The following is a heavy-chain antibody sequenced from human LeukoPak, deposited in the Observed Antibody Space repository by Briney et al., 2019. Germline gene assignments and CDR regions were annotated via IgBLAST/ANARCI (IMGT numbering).Heavy chain of an antibody. CDR3: ARVTWFQNYDY. CDR2: ISPNSGGP. CDR1: GYTFTGYY. V-gene: IGHV1-2*02. Sequence: ASVKVSCKASGYTFTGYYMHWLRQAPGQGPEWMGWISPNSGGPNYAQKFQGRVTMSRDTSISTAYMELSRLGSDDVAVYYCARVTWFQNYDYWGQGTLVTVSS. D-gene: IGHD3-10*01. J-gene: IGHJ4*02.